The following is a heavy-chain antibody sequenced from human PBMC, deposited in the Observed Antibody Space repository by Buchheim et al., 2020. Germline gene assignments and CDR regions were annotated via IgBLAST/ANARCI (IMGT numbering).Heavy chain of an antibody. CDR2: ISSSSYI. D-gene: IGHD3-10*01. J-gene: IGHJ6*02. CDR3: ARVPLLWFGELSAYYYYGMDV. Sequence: EVQLVESGGGLVKPGGSLRLSCAASGFTFSSYSMNWVRQAPGKGLEWVSSISSSSYIYYADSVKGRFTISRDNAKNSLYLQMNSLRAEDTAVYYCARVPLLWFGELSAYYYYGMDVWGQGTT. V-gene: IGHV3-21*01. CDR1: GFTFSSYS.